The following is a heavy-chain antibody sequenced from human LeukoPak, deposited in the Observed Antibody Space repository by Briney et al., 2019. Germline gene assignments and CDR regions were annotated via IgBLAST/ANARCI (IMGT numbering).Heavy chain of an antibody. J-gene: IGHJ5*02. CDR2: IYYSGST. V-gene: IGHV4-39*07. Sequence: PSETLSLTCTVSGGSISSSSYYWGWIRQPPGKGLEWIGSIYYSGSTYYNPSLKSRVTISVDTSKNQFSLKLSSVTAADTAVYYCATTNYDFWSGYPGSNWFDPWGQGTLVTVSS. D-gene: IGHD3-3*01. CDR1: GGSISSSSYY. CDR3: ATTNYDFWSGYPGSNWFDP.